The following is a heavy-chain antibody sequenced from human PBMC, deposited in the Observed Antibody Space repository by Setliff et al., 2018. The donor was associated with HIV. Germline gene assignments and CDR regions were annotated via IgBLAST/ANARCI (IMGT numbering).Heavy chain of an antibody. V-gene: IGHV4-39*01. CDR2: IYHTGST. Sequence: PSETLSLTCTVSGGFISSSSYYWAWIRQPPGKGLEWVGHIYHTGSTYYNPSLKSRVSISVATSKSQFSLNIYSVTAADTAVYYCARLGAVAGPFGRFDPWGQGTLVTVSS. CDR1: GGFISSSSYY. J-gene: IGHJ5*02. CDR3: ARLGAVAGPFGRFDP. D-gene: IGHD6-19*01.